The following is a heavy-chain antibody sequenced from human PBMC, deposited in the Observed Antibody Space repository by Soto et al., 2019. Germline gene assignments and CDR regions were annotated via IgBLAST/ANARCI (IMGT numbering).Heavy chain of an antibody. J-gene: IGHJ4*02. V-gene: IGHV1-18*01. Sequence: QVQLVQSGPEVKKPGASVKVSCKASGYAFSSYGFSWVRQAPGQGLEWMGWISGYSGNTNYARKLQGRVTLSTDTSTSTAYMELRSLRSDDTAVYYCAREGQLGYWGQGTLVTVSS. CDR1: GYAFSSYG. CDR2: ISGYSGNT. CDR3: AREGQLGY. D-gene: IGHD6-6*01.